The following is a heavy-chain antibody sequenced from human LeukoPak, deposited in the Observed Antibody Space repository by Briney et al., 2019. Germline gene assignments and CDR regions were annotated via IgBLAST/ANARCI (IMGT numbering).Heavy chain of an antibody. J-gene: IGHJ5*02. D-gene: IGHD2-15*01. CDR1: GFTFSSYG. V-gene: IGHV3-30*03. CDR3: ARDRGLAATNWFDP. CDR2: ISYDGSNK. Sequence: PGGSLRLSCAASGFTFSSYGMHWVRQAPGKGLEWVAVISYDGSNKYYADSVKGRFTISRDNSKNTLYLQMNSLRAEDTAVYYCARDRGLAATNWFDPWGQGTLVTVSS.